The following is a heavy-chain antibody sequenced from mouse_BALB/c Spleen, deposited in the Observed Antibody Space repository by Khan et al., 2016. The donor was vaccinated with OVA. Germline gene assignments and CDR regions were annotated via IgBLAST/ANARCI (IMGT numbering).Heavy chain of an antibody. CDR2: INSNGGST. Sequence: EVELVESGGGLVQPGGSLKLSCAASGYSFSSYDMSWVRQTPDKRLELVATINSNGGSTYYPDSVKGRFTISRDNAKNTLYLQMSSMKSEDTAMYCCARMARTINWGQGTTLTVSS. J-gene: IGHJ2*01. V-gene: IGHV5-6-3*01. CDR3: ARMARTIN. CDR1: GYSFSSYD.